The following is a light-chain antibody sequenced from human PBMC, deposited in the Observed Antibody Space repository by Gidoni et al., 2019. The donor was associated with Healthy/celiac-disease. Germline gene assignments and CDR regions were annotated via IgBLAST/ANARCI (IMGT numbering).Light chain of an antibody. Sequence: EIVLTQSPATRSLSPGERATLSCRASQSVSSYLAWYQQKPGQAPRLLIYDATNRATGIPARFSGSGSGTDFTLTISSLEPEDFAVYYCQQRSNWPYPFGQGTKLEIK. J-gene: IGKJ2*01. CDR3: QQRSNWPYP. V-gene: IGKV3-11*01. CDR1: QSVSSY. CDR2: DAT.